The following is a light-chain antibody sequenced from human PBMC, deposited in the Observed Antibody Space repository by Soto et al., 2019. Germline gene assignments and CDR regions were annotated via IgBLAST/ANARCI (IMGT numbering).Light chain of an antibody. Sequence: QSALTRPASVSGSPGQSIAISCTGTSSDVGKYSYVSWFQQYPGNAPKLMIYEVSNRPSGVSNRFSGSKSGNTASLTISGLQGEDDADYYCSSFTTSSTWVFGAGTTLTVL. CDR3: SSFTTSSTWV. V-gene: IGLV2-14*01. CDR1: SSDVGKYSY. J-gene: IGLJ3*02. CDR2: EVS.